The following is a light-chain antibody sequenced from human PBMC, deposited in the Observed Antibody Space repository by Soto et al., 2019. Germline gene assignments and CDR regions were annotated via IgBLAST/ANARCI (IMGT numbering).Light chain of an antibody. J-gene: IGLJ2*01. Sequence: QSALTQPASVSGSPGQSITISCTGTSSDVGGYSFVSWYQQHPGKAPKLMIYDVSNRPSGVSNRFSGSKSGNTASLTISGLQAEDEADYYCSSYTSSSTLVVLGGGTKVTVL. CDR1: SSDVGGYSF. CDR2: DVS. CDR3: SSYTSSSTLVV. V-gene: IGLV2-14*01.